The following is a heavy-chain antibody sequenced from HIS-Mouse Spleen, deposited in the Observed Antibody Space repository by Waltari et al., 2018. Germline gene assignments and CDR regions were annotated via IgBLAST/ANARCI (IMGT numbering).Heavy chain of an antibody. J-gene: IGHJ2*01. V-gene: IGHV4-59*01. CDR1: GGSISSYY. CDR2: YYSGTT. Sequence: QVQLQESGPGLVKPSETLSLTCTVSGGSISSYYWSWIRQPPGKGLEWIGYYSGTTNYDPALKSRVTISVDTPKNQCSLKLSSVTAADTAVYYCARASRDLLLPRYFDLWGRGTLVTVSS. CDR3: ARASRDLLLPRYFDL.